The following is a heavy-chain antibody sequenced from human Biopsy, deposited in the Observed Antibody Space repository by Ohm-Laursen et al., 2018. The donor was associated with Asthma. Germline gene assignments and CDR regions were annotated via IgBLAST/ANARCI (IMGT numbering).Heavy chain of an antibody. V-gene: IGHV1-69*13. D-gene: IGHD2-2*01. CDR3: ARKAGSCISRTCYSLDF. CDR2: INSVFGTS. CDR1: GGTFNTYV. J-gene: IGHJ4*02. Sequence: ASVKVSCKPLGGTFNTYVIGWVRQAPGQGLEWMGGINSVFGTSTYPQKFQDRVAITADDSTSTVYMELSSLRSEDTAVYYCARKAGSCISRTCYSLDFWGQGTLVTVPS.